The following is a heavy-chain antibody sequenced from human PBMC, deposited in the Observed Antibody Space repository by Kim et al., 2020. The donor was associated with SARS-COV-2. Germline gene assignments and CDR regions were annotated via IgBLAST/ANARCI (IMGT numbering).Heavy chain of an antibody. J-gene: IGHJ4*02. Sequence: YPDSGQGWFTISRDNAKNALNLEMNSLRAEDTALYYCARVTTITAPFYDYWGRGTLVTVSS. V-gene: IGHV3-23*01. CDR3: ARVTTITAPFYDY. D-gene: IGHD4-4*01.